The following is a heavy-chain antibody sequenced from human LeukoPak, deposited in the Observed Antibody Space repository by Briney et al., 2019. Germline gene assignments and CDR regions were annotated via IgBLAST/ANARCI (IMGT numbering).Heavy chain of an antibody. CDR3: ASPRNNYDTLTEDAFDI. Sequence: PSETLSLTCTVSGGSISSSSYYWGWIRQPPGKGLEWIGSIYYSGSTYYNPSLKSRVTISVDTSKNQFSLKLSPVTAADTAVYYCASPRNNYDTLTEDAFDIWGQGTMVTVSS. V-gene: IGHV4-39*01. CDR1: GGSISSSSYY. D-gene: IGHD3-9*01. CDR2: IYYSGST. J-gene: IGHJ3*02.